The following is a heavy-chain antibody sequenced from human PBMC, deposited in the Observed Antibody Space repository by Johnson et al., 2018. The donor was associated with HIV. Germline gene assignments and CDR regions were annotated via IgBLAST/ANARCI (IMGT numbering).Heavy chain of an antibody. CDR1: GFSFSDYY. CDR3: ARATTTHDAFDI. J-gene: IGHJ3*02. D-gene: IGHD1-1*01. V-gene: IGHV3-11*01. Sequence: QMQLVESGGGLVKPGGSLRLSCAASGFSFSDYYMSWIRQAPGKGLEWVSYISSSGSTIYYADSVKGRFSISRDNAKNSLFLQMNSLRAEDTAVYYCARATTTHDAFDIWGQGTMVTVSS. CDR2: ISSSGSTI.